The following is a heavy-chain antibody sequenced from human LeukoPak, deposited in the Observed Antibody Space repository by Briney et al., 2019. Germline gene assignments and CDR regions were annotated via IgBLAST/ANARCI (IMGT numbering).Heavy chain of an antibody. D-gene: IGHD6-13*01. J-gene: IGHJ4*01. V-gene: IGHV1-8*01. CDR1: GYTFASHD. CDR3: ARGGAAAETSGFDH. Sequence: ASVKVSCQASGYTFASHDIIWVRQATGQGLEYMGWLHTDNDDAGNADKFQGRLNLTRDSSTSTAYLELNSLTFDDTAVYYCARGGAAAETSGFDHWGRGTQVTVSA. CDR2: LHTDNDDA.